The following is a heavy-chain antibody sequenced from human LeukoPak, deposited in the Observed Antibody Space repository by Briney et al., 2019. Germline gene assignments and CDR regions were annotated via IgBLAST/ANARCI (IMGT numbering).Heavy chain of an antibody. CDR2: IYYSGST. D-gene: IGHD3-10*01. CDR1: GGSISSYY. Sequence: SETLSLTCTVSGGSISSYYRSWIRQPPVKGLEWIGYIYYSGSTNYNPSLKSRVTISVDTSKNQFSLKLSSVTAADTAVYYCARTTWFGELLLRHSLYYFDYWGQGTLVTVSS. V-gene: IGHV4-59*08. CDR3: ARTTWFGELLLRHSLYYFDY. J-gene: IGHJ4*02.